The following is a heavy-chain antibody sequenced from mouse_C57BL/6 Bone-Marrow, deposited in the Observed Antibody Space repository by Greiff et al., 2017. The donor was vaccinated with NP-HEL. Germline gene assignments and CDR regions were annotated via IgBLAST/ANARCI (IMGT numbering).Heavy chain of an antibody. Sequence: QVQLQQPGAELVKPGASVKMSCKASGYTFTSYWITWVKQRPGQGLEWIGDIYPGSGSTYYTEQLKSKATLNADTSVNTAYMQLSSLTSEDSSVYYCAPLDYDAMYDWGQGTSVTSAS. CDR1: GYTFTSYW. CDR2: IYPGSGST. J-gene: IGHJ4*01. V-gene: IGHV1-55*01. CDR3: APLDYDAMYD.